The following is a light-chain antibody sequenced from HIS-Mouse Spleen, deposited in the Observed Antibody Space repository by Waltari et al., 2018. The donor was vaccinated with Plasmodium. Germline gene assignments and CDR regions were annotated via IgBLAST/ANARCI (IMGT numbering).Light chain of an antibody. CDR1: SSNIRAGYD. V-gene: IGLV1-40*01. Sequence: QSVLTQPPSVSGAPGQWVPISCTGSSSNIRAGYDVHRYQQLPGTAPKLLSYGNSNRPSGVPDRFSGSKSGTSASLAITGLQAEDEADYYCQSYDSSLSGVVFGGGTKLTVL. J-gene: IGLJ2*01. CDR3: QSYDSSLSGVV. CDR2: GNS.